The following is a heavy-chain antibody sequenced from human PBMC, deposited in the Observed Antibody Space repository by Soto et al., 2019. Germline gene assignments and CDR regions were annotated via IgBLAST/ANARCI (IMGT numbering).Heavy chain of an antibody. CDR1: GFPFSSYV. J-gene: IGHJ4*02. D-gene: IGHD4-4*01. CDR3: AKDSNKYSSSLRGRYFDY. Sequence: GGSLRLSCAASGFPFSSYVMSWVRQAPGKGLEGVSGISGGGSNTFYADYVKGRFTISRDNSKNTLLLQMNSLGAEDTAVYYCAKDSNKYSSSLRGRYFDYWGQGMGVTVSS. V-gene: IGHV3-23*01. CDR2: ISGGGSNT.